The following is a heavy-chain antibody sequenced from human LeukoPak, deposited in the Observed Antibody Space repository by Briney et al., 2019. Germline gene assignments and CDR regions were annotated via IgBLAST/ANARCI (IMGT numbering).Heavy chain of an antibody. D-gene: IGHD3-3*01. Sequence: PSETLSLTCTVSGGSISSYYWSWIRQPPGKGLEWIGYIYYSGSTNYNPSLKSRVTISVDTSKNQFSLKLSSVTAADTAVYYCARFYRITIFGVVITGFFDYWGQGTLVTVSS. CDR2: IYYSGST. CDR3: ARFYRITIFGVVITGFFDY. CDR1: GGSISSYY. J-gene: IGHJ4*02. V-gene: IGHV4-59*01.